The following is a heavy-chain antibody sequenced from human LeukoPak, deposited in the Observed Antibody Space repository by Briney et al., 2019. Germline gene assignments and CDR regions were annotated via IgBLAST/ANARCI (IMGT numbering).Heavy chain of an antibody. CDR3: ARGGHSSFDY. J-gene: IGHJ4*02. D-gene: IGHD3-16*01. CDR1: GFTFSNFW. Sequence: PGGSLRLSCAASGFTFSNFWLHWVRQAPGKGLEWVSRITSDGSNINYADSVQGRFTISRDNARNTQYLQMNSLRAEDTAVYYCARGGHSSFDYWGQGALVTVSS. CDR2: ITSDGSNI. V-gene: IGHV3-74*01.